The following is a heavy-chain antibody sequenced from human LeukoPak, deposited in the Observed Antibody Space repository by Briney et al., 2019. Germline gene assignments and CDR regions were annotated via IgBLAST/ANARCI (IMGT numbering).Heavy chain of an antibody. CDR3: ARDMRDILTGRYYYYYYYMDV. D-gene: IGHD3-9*01. Sequence: GGSLRLSCAASGFTFSSYGMHWVRQAPGKGLEWVAVISYDGSNKYYADSVKGRFTISRDNAKNSLYLQMNSLRAEDTALYYCARDMRDILTGRYYYYYYYMDVWGKGTTVTVSS. V-gene: IGHV3-30*03. CDR1: GFTFSSYG. CDR2: ISYDGSNK. J-gene: IGHJ6*03.